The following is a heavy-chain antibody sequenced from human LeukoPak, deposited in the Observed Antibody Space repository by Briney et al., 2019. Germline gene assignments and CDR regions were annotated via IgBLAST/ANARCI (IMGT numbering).Heavy chain of an antibody. CDR3: ANLRKSLWIPEFDY. CDR1: GITFSSYG. D-gene: IGHD1-1*01. CDR2: ISSTGGTT. V-gene: IGHV3-23*01. J-gene: IGHJ4*02. Sequence: GGSLRLSCAASGITFSSYGMSWVRQAPGKGLEWVSSISSTGGTTYYADSVKGRFTISRDNSKNTLYLQMNSLRAEDTAVYYCANLRKSLWIPEFDYWGQGTLVTVSS.